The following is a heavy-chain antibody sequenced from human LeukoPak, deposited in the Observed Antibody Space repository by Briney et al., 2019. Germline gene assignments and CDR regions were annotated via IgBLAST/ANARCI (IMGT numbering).Heavy chain of an antibody. V-gene: IGHV3-53*01. Sequence: GGSLRLSCAASGFTVSSNYMSWVRQAPGKGLEWVSVIYIGGSTYYAASVKGRFTIFRDVSKNTLYLQMNSLRAEDTAMYYCARLGFVVPAVIFDYWGQGTLVTVSS. CDR2: IYIGGST. CDR3: ARLGFVVPAVIFDY. CDR1: GFTVSSNY. D-gene: IGHD2-2*02. J-gene: IGHJ4*02.